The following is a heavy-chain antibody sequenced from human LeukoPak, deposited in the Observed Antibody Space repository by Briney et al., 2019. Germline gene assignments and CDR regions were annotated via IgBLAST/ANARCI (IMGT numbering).Heavy chain of an antibody. Sequence: ASVKVSCKASGYTFTGYYMHWVRQAPGQGLEWMGWINPNSGGTYYAQKFQGRVTMTSDTSIRTAYMELSRLRSDDTAVYYCARVRAAAGTDFDYWGQGTLVTVSS. D-gene: IGHD6-13*01. CDR1: GYTFTGYY. CDR3: ARVRAAAGTDFDY. CDR2: INPNSGGT. J-gene: IGHJ4*02. V-gene: IGHV1-2*02.